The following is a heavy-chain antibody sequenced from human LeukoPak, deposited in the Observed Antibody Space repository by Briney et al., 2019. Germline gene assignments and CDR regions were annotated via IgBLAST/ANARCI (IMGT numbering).Heavy chain of an antibody. CDR3: AREVDTVTTTDY. CDR1: GYSISSGSYY. CDR2: IYTSGSA. Sequence: SETLSLTCTVSGYSISSGSYYWSWIRQPAGKGLEWIGRIYTSGSANYNPSLKSRVTISVDTSKNQFSLKLSSVTAADTAVYYCAREVDTVTTTDYWGQGTLVTVSS. V-gene: IGHV4-61*02. J-gene: IGHJ4*02. D-gene: IGHD4-17*01.